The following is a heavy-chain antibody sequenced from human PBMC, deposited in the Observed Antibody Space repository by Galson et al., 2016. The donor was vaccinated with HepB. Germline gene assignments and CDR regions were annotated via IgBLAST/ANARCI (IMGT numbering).Heavy chain of an antibody. Sequence: SLRLSCAASGFTFRNYAMYWVRQAPGKGLEWVAMISYDGGTEYYADSVKGRFTVSRDNSENTLYLQINSLRIEDTAVYYCAREAYSGGWFFSHWGQGTLVVVSS. V-gene: IGHV3-30-3*01. CDR3: AREAYSGGWFFSH. J-gene: IGHJ4*02. CDR1: GFTFRNYA. CDR2: ISYDGGTE. D-gene: IGHD6-19*01.